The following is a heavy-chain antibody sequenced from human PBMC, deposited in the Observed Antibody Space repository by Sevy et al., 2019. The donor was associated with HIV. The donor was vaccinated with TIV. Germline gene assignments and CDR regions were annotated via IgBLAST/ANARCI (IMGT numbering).Heavy chain of an antibody. D-gene: IGHD1-7*01. CDR1: GFTFSTYA. J-gene: IGHJ4*02. CDR2: ISASAGST. CDR3: AKGNVARFFATNYYCFDN. V-gene: IGHV3-23*01. Sequence: GGSLRLSCAASGFTFSTYAMSWVRQTPGMGLECVSFISASAGSTYYADSVKGRFTISRDDSKNTLYVQMSSLRAEDSAVYYCAKGNVARFFATNYYCFDNWGQGTLVTVSS.